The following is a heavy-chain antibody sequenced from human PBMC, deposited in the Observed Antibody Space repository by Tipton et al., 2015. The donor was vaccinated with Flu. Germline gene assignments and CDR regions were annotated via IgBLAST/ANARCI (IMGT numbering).Heavy chain of an antibody. D-gene: IGHD3-10*01. V-gene: IGHV4-61*02. Sequence: TLSLTCTVSGGSISSGNSYWTWIRQPAGRGLEWIGRIYATDSTKYNPSLKSRVTTSVDTSKSQFSLKLSSVTAADTAIYYCATDYYGSGSYYGIDYWGQGTLVTVSS. J-gene: IGHJ4*02. CDR2: IYATDST. CDR1: GGSISSGNSY. CDR3: ATDYYGSGSYYGIDY.